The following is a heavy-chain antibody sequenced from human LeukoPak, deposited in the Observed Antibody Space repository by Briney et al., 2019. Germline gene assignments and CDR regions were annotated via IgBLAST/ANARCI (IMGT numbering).Heavy chain of an antibody. J-gene: IGHJ4*02. CDR1: GLTFSNHA. Sequence: GGSLRLSCAVSGLTFSNHALSWVRQAPGKGLEWVSAISGRGESTYYADSVKGRFTISRDNSKSTLYLQMSSLRAEDTAVYYCAKVTGTTNYWGQGPVVTVS. V-gene: IGHV3-23*01. D-gene: IGHD1-1*01. CDR2: ISGRGEST. CDR3: AKVTGTTNY.